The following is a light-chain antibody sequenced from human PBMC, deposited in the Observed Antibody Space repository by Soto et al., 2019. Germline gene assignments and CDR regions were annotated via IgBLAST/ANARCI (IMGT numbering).Light chain of an antibody. CDR3: RTWDTHVI. V-gene: IGLV4-69*01. CDR2: INSDGSH. J-gene: IGLJ2*01. CDR1: SGHSTYA. Sequence: QSVLTQSPSASASLGASVKLTCTLSSGHSTYAIAWHQQQPEKGPRYLMEINSDGSHNKGDGIPDRFSGSSSGTERYLTISSLQSEDEADYYCRTWDTHVIFGGGTKLTVL.